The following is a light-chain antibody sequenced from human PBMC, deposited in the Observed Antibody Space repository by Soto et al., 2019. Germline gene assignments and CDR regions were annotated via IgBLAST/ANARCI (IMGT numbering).Light chain of an antibody. CDR3: QQYGSSVT. V-gene: IGKV3-20*01. Sequence: DIVLTQSPGTLSLSPGERATLSCRASQSVRSRYLAWYQQKAGQAPRLLIYDASRRATGIPDRFSGSGSGTDFTLTISRLEPEDLAVYYWQQYGSSVTFGGGTKVEIK. CDR1: QSVRSRY. CDR2: DAS. J-gene: IGKJ4*01.